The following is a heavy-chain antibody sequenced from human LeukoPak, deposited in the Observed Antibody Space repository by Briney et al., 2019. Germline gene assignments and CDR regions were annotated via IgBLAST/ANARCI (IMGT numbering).Heavy chain of an antibody. D-gene: IGHD2-21*02. CDR1: GGSISTYY. CDR2: ISYSGSP. V-gene: IGHV4-59*08. CDR3: ARHAGDWSFDY. Sequence: SETLSLTCTVSGGSISTYYWSWIRQPLGEGLEWIGYISYSGSPIYNPSLKSRVTISIDTSKNQFSLKLNSVTAADTAVYYCARHAGDWSFDYWGPGTLVTVSS. J-gene: IGHJ4*02.